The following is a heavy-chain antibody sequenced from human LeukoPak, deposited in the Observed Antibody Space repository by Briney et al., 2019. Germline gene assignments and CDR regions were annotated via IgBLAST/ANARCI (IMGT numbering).Heavy chain of an antibody. CDR2: IYYSGST. CDR1: GGSISDYY. J-gene: IGHJ6*03. CDR3: ARGDFCSSTNCYLRPMDV. D-gene: IGHD2-2*01. Sequence: PSETLSLTCTVSGGSISDYYWNWIRQPPGKGLEWIGYIYYSGSTTYNPSLKSRVTMSVDTAKNQSSLKLRSVTAADTAVYYCARGDFCSSTNCYLRPMDVWGKGTTVTVSS. V-gene: IGHV4-59*01.